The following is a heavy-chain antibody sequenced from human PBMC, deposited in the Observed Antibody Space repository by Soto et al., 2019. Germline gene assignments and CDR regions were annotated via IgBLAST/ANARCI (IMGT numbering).Heavy chain of an antibody. D-gene: IGHD1-26*01. CDR1: GYTLTGYY. Sequence: QVQVVQSGAEVKKPGASAKVSCKASGYTLTGYYMHWARQAPGQGLEWMGVISRNGGSPNSAQKLQGRVTMTRDTSTSTVYMEHSSLTSEDTAVYYCARWGGATPFDYWGQGTLVTVSS. V-gene: IGHV1-46*03. CDR3: ARWGGATPFDY. CDR2: ISRNGGSP. J-gene: IGHJ4*02.